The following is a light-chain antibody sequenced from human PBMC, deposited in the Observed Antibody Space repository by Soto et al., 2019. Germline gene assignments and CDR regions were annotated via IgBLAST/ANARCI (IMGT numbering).Light chain of an antibody. V-gene: IGKV3-20*01. CDR1: QSVSSYY. CDR3: QQYGSSPPT. Sequence: EIVLPQSPGTLSLSPGERATLSCRASQSVSSYYVSWYQLKRGPAPRLLIYELSIRAIVIANRFSGSGSGTDFTLTISRLEPEDFAVYHCQQYGSSPPTFGQGSKVEIK. J-gene: IGKJ1*01. CDR2: ELS.